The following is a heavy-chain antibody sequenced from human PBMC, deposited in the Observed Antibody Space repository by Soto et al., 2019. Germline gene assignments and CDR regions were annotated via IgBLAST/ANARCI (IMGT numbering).Heavy chain of an antibody. CDR2: INHSGST. CDR1: GGSFSGYY. CDR3: ARVRGDVVVPAARRDDAFDI. D-gene: IGHD2-2*01. V-gene: IGHV4-34*01. Sequence: SETLSLTCAVYGGSFSGYYWSWIRQPPGKGLEWIGEINHSGSTNYNPSLKSRVTISVDTSKNQFSLKLSSVTAADTAVYYCARVRGDVVVPAARRDDAFDIWGQGTMVTVSS. J-gene: IGHJ3*02.